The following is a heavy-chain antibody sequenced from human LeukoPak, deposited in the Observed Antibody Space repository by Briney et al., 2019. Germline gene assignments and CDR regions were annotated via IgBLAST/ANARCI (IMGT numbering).Heavy chain of an antibody. CDR2: IIPIFGTA. D-gene: IGHD2-2*01. J-gene: IGHJ4*02. Sequence: SVKVSCKASGGTFSGYAISWVRQAPGQGLEWMGGIIPIFGTANYAQKFQGRVTITADESTSTAYMELSSLRSEDMAVYYCARALVPAAYSHFDYWGLGTLSPSPQ. CDR3: ARALVPAAYSHFDY. V-gene: IGHV1-69*13. CDR1: GGTFSGYA.